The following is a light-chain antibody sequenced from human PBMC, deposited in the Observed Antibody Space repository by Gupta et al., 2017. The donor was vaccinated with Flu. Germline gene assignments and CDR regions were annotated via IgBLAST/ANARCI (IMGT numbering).Light chain of an antibody. Sequence: EIVLTQSPGTLSLSPGERATLSCRASQSVGTNYVAWYQKKSGQAPRLLIYGAYRRATGIPDRFSGSGSGTEFTLTISRLEPEDFAVYYCQQYSSSPSFGHGTKVDIK. CDR3: QQYSSSPS. CDR1: QSVGTNY. V-gene: IGKV3-20*01. J-gene: IGKJ3*01. CDR2: GAY.